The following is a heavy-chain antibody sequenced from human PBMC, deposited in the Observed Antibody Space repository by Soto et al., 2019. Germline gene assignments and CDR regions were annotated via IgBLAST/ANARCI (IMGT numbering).Heavy chain of an antibody. Sequence: SVKVSCNASGGTFSSYAIIWVRQAPGQGLEWMGGIIPIFGTANYAQKFQGRVTITADESTSTAYMELSSLRSEDTAVYYCARGGQLVGDFDYWGQGTLVTVPS. CDR3: ARGGQLVGDFDY. CDR2: IIPIFGTA. J-gene: IGHJ4*02. V-gene: IGHV1-69*13. D-gene: IGHD6-6*01. CDR1: GGTFSSYA.